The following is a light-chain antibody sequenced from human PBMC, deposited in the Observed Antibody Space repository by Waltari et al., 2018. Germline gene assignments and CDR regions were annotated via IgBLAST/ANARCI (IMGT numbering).Light chain of an antibody. Sequence: SSELTQEPAVSVALGQTVTITCQGDSHRKYYAGWDRQKPGQAPLLFIYGRYTRPSGIPDRFSASSSGDTASLTITGTQAEDEADYYCNSRDISAKHHVLFGGGTKLTVL. V-gene: IGLV3-19*01. CDR3: NSRDISAKHHVL. CDR1: SHRKYY. J-gene: IGLJ2*01. CDR2: GRY.